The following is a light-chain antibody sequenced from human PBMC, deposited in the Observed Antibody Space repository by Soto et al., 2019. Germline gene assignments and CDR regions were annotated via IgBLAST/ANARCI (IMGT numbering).Light chain of an antibody. CDR2: KAS. V-gene: IGKV1-5*03. CDR3: QQYNSYWT. Sequence: IQMNQSPSTLSGSVGDRVTITCRASQTISSWLAWYQQKPGKAPKLLIYKASSLESGVPSRFSGSGSGTEFTLTISSLQPDDFATYYCQQYNSYWTFGQGTKV. CDR1: QTISSW. J-gene: IGKJ1*01.